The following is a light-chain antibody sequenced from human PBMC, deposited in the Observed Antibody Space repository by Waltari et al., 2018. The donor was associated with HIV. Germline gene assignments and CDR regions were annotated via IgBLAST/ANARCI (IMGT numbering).Light chain of an antibody. CDR1: SSNIGADYD. V-gene: IGLV1-40*01. Sequence: SVLAPPPSESGAPGLRVTLSCTGKSSNIGADYDVHWYQQLPGPAPKLLIHNNQPPAGVPDRVSGCESGASASLAITVRRAEDEAYYFCQSYDSSLSGSRGFGGGTKLTVL. CDR2: NN. CDR3: QSYDSSLSGSRG. J-gene: IGLJ3*02.